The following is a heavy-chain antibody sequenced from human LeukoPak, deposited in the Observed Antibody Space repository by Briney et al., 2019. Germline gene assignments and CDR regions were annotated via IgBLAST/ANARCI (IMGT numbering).Heavy chain of an antibody. J-gene: IGHJ4*02. Sequence: PGGSLRLSCAASGFTFISYWMHWVRQAPGKGLVWVSGINGYGSSTDFADSVKGRFTISRDNAKNTLYLQMNSLRAEDTAVYYCARDAPGNTALDYWGQGTLVTVSS. CDR1: GFTFISYW. D-gene: IGHD5-18*01. V-gene: IGHV3-74*01. CDR2: INGYGSST. CDR3: ARDAPGNTALDY.